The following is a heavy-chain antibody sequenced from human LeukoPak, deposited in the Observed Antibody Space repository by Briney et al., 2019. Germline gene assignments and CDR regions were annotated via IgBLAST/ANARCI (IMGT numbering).Heavy chain of an antibody. CDR3: TRAVRDIVVVPAAAYYYYYMDV. D-gene: IGHD2-2*01. Sequence: GGSLRLSCTASGFTFGEYAMSWVRQAPGKGLEWVGFIRSRAYGGTTEYAASVKGRFTISRDDSKSIAYMQMNSLKTEDTAVYYCTRAVRDIVVVPAAAYYYYYMDVWGKGTTVTVSS. V-gene: IGHV3-49*04. CDR2: IRSRAYGGTT. CDR1: GFTFGEYA. J-gene: IGHJ6*03.